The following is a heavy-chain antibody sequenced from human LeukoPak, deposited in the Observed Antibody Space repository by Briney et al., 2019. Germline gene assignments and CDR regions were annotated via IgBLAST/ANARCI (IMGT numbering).Heavy chain of an antibody. V-gene: IGHV3-23*01. CDR2: ITGSGGNT. CDR3: AKWGDYDVLTGYYVSDY. J-gene: IGHJ4*02. CDR1: GFTFSNYA. Sequence: GASLRLSCAASGFTFSNYAMSWVRQAPGRGLEWVSAITGSGGNTYYADSVKGRFTISRDNSKNTVFLQMNSLRAEDTAVYYCAKWGDYDVLTGYYVSDYWGQGTLVTVSS. D-gene: IGHD3-9*01.